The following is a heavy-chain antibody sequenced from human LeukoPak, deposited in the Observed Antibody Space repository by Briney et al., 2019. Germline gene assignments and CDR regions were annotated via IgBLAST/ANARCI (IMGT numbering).Heavy chain of an antibody. J-gene: IGHJ5*02. CDR3: ARALGELWEINWFDP. Sequence: GGSLRLSCAASGFTFSSYSMNWVRQAPGKGLEWFSSISSSSSYIYYADSVKGRFTISRDNAKNSLYLQMNSLRAEDTAVYYCARALGELWEINWFDPWGQGTLVTVSS. D-gene: IGHD3-10*01. V-gene: IGHV3-21*01. CDR2: ISSSSSYI. CDR1: GFTFSSYS.